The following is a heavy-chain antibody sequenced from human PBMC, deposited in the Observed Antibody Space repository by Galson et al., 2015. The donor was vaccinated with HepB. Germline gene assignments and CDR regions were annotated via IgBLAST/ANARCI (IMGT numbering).Heavy chain of an antibody. CDR1: GFTFSSYA. D-gene: IGHD6-13*01. Sequence: SLRLSCAASGFTFSSYAMSWVRQAPGKGLEWVSAISGSGGSTYYADSVKGRFTISRDNSKNTLYLQMNSLRAEDTAVYYCAKGLFGAAAGNYYYYGMDVWGQGTTVTVSS. J-gene: IGHJ6*02. CDR2: ISGSGGST. V-gene: IGHV3-23*01. CDR3: AKGLFGAAAGNYYYYGMDV.